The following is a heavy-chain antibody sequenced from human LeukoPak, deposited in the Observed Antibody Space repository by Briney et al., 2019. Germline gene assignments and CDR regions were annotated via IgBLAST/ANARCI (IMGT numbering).Heavy chain of an antibody. CDR3: ARETYYYDSSGYLSIGAFGI. D-gene: IGHD3-22*01. J-gene: IGHJ3*02. CDR2: IYHSGST. Sequence: SETLSPTCAVSGYSISSGYYWGWIRQPPGKGLEWIGSIYHSGSTYYNPSLKSRVTISVDTSKNQFSLKLSSVTAADTAVYYCARETYYYDSSGYLSIGAFGIWGHGPMVTVSS. CDR1: GYSISSGYY. V-gene: IGHV4-38-2*02.